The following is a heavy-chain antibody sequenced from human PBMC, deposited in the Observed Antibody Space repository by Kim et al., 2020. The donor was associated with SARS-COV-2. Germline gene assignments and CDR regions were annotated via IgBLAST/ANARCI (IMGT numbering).Heavy chain of an antibody. V-gene: IGHV4-34*01. D-gene: IGHD2-15*01. CDR1: GGSFSDYR. J-gene: IGHJ4*02. CDR3: ARGKRDISMVVAVFIADSQHFDY. CDR2: ITDGGRT. Sequence: SETLSLTCAVYGGSFSDYRWSWIRQSPGKGLEWIGEITDGGRTNYNPSLKSRADISVDSSKNQFHLKLSSVTVADTAVYYCARGKRDISMVVAVFIADSQHFDYWGRGTSVTVSS.